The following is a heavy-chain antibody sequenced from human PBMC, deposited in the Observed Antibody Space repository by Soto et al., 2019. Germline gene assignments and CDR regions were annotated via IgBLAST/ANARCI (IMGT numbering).Heavy chain of an antibody. CDR2: IYYSGST. V-gene: IGHV4-61*01. D-gene: IGHD5-12*01. J-gene: IGHJ4*02. CDR1: GGSVSSGSYY. Sequence: PSETLSLTCTVSGGSVSSGSYYWSWIRQPPGKGLEWIGYIYYSGSTYYNPSLKSRVTISVDTSKNQFSLKLSSVTAADTAVYYCARLNQMATITAYFDYWGQGTLVTVSS. CDR3: ARLNQMATITAYFDY.